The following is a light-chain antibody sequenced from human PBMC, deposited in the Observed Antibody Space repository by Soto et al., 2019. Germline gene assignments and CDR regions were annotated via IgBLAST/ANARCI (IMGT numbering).Light chain of an antibody. CDR3: QQYYSYSLT. CDR2: KAS. CDR1: QSISSW. J-gene: IGKJ1*01. V-gene: IGKV1-5*03. Sequence: DIQMTQSPSTLSASVGDRVTITCRASQSISSWLAWYQQKPGKAPKLLIYKASSLESGVPSRFSGSGSGTEFTRTITSLQPYDFATYYCQQYYSYSLTFGQGTKVEIK.